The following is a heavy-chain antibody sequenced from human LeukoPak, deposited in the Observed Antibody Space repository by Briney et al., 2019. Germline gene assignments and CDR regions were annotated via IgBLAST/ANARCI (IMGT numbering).Heavy chain of an antibody. D-gene: IGHD1-26*01. CDR2: ISSSSSTI. CDR3: ARPPGGSYHDAFDI. Sequence: GGSLRLSCAASGFTFSSYSMNWVRQAPGKGLEWVSYISSSSSTIYYADSVKGRFTISRDNAKNSLYLQMNSLRAEDTAVYYCARPPGGSYHDAFDIWGQGTMVTVSS. J-gene: IGHJ3*02. CDR1: GFTFSSYS. V-gene: IGHV3-48*01.